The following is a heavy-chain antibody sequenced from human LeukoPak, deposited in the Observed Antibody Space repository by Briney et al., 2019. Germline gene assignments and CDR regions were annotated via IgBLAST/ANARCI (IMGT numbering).Heavy chain of an antibody. Sequence: GGSLRLSCGASGFTFSSYSMNWVRQAPGKGLEWVSSISSSSSYIYYADSVKGRFTISRDNAKNSLYLQMNSLRAEDTAVYYCARDGGYGDYLFDYWGQGTLVTVSS. J-gene: IGHJ4*02. CDR3: ARDGGYGDYLFDY. CDR1: GFTFSSYS. D-gene: IGHD4-17*01. V-gene: IGHV3-21*01. CDR2: ISSSSSYI.